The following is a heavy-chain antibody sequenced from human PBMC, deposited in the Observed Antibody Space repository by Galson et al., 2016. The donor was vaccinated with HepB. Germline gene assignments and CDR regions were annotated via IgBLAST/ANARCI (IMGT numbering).Heavy chain of an antibody. V-gene: IGHV3-33*01. D-gene: IGHD2-15*01. CDR3: ARSYCSGGDCYVEHYYGMDV. CDR1: GFTFNNYA. J-gene: IGHJ6*02. Sequence: SLRLSCAASGFTFNNYAMHWVRQAPGKGLEWVAVIWFDGSYKYYADSVKGRFNIARYNSKNTLYLQMNSRRAEDTAVYYCARSYCSGGDCYVEHYYGMDVWGQGTTVTVSS. CDR2: IWFDGSYK.